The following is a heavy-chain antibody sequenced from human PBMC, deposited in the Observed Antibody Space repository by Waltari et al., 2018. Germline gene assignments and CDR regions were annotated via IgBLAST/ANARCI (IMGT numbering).Heavy chain of an antibody. J-gene: IGHJ4*02. CDR2: INHSGST. Sequence: QVQLQQWGAGLLKPSETLSLPCAVYGGSFSGYYWSWIRQPPGKGLEWIGEINHSGSTNYNPSLKSRVTISVDTSKNQFSLKLSSVTAADTAVYYCARQTSRSSTSCWFDYWGQGTLVTVSS. CDR1: GGSFSGYY. D-gene: IGHD2-2*01. V-gene: IGHV4-34*01. CDR3: ARQTSRSSTSCWFDY.